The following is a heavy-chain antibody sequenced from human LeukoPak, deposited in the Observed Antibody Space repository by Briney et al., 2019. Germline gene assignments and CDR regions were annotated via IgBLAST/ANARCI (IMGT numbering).Heavy chain of an antibody. CDR1: GGSISSGSYY. V-gene: IGHV4-61*02. J-gene: IGHJ4*02. CDR2: IYTSGST. Sequence: SETLSLTCTVSGGSISSGSYYWSWIRQPAGKGLEWIGRIYTSGSTNYNPSLNSRVPISVDTSKNQFSLKLSSVTAADTAVYYCAREEQWLVRSFDYWGQGTLVTVSS. CDR3: AREEQWLVRSFDY. D-gene: IGHD6-19*01.